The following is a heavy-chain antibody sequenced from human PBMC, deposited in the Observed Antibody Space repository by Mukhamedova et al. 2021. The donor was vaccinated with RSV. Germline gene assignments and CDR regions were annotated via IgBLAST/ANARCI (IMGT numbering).Heavy chain of an antibody. CDR2: GFTT. CDR3: AKKRPIVVVTAPSDY. Sequence: GFTTYYADSVKGRFTISRDNSRNTLYLQMNSLRADDTAIYYCAKKRPIVVVTAPSDYLGQGTLVTVSS. J-gene: IGHJ4*02. V-gene: IGHV3-23*01. D-gene: IGHD2-21*02.